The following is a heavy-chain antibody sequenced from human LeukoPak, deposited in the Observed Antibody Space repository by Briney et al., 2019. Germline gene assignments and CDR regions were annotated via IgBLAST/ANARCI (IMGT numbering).Heavy chain of an antibody. CDR2: IYTSGST. J-gene: IGHJ5*02. D-gene: IGHD3-10*01. V-gene: IGHV4-4*07. Sequence: PSETLSLTCTVSGGSLSSYYWNWIRQPAGKGLERIGRIYTSGSTNYNPSLKSRVTMSVDTSKNQFSLKLSSVTAADTAVYYCARAKMRLLWFGGAGFDPWGQGTLVTVSS. CDR1: GGSLSSYY. CDR3: ARAKMRLLWFGGAGFDP.